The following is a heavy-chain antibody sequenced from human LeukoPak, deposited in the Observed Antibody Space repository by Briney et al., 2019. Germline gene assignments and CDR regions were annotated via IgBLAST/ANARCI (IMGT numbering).Heavy chain of an antibody. J-gene: IGHJ3*02. D-gene: IGHD3-22*01. Sequence: ASVKVSCKASGYTFTAYYMHWLRQAPGQGLEWMGWINPNSGGTNYAQKFQGRVTMTRDTSISTAYMELSRLRSDDTAVYYCARDITMIVDDAFDIWGQGTMVTVSS. CDR2: INPNSGGT. V-gene: IGHV1-2*02. CDR3: ARDITMIVDDAFDI. CDR1: GYTFTAYY.